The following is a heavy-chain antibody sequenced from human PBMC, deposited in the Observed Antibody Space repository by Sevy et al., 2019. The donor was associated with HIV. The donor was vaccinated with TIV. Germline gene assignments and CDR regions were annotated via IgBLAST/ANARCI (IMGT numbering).Heavy chain of an antibody. CDR2: INSDGSST. CDR3: ARGDSSSWYNYYYYMDV. J-gene: IGHJ6*03. CDR1: GFTFSSYW. V-gene: IGHV3-74*01. Sequence: GGSLRLSCAASGFTFSSYWMHWVRQAPGKGLVWASRINSDGSSTSYADSVKGRFTISRDNAKNTLYLQMNSLRAEDTAVYYCARGDSSSWYNYYYYMDVWGKGTTVTVSS. D-gene: IGHD6-13*01.